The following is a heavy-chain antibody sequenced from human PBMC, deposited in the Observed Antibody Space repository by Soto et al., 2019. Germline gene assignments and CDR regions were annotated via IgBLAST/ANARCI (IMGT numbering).Heavy chain of an antibody. D-gene: IGHD2-8*01. Sequence: ASVKVSCKASGYTFTSYYMHRVRQAPGQGLEWMGIINPSGGSTSYAQKFQGRVTMTRDTSTSTVDMELSSLSSEDTAVYYWARDGGTTGVCSVWFDPWGQGTLITVSS. V-gene: IGHV1-46*01. CDR2: INPSGGST. CDR3: ARDGGTTGVCSVWFDP. J-gene: IGHJ5*02. CDR1: GYTFTSYY.